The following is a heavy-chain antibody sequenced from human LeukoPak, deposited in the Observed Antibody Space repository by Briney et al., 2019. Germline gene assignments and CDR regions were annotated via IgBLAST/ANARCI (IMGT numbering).Heavy chain of an antibody. D-gene: IGHD6-25*01. CDR1: GFTFSSYW. V-gene: IGHV3-7*04. J-gene: IGHJ4*02. CDR2: MKQDGSQK. CDR3: ARDSGKYYIDY. Sequence: GGSLRLSCEVSGFTFSSYWMTWVRQAPGKGLEWVANMKQDGSQKYSVDFVEGRFTMSRDNAKNLLFLQVNSLRAEDTAVYYCARDSGKYYIDYWGQGTLVTVSS.